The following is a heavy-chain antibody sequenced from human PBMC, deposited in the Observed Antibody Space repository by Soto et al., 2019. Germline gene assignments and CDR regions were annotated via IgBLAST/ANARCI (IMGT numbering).Heavy chain of an antibody. V-gene: IGHV1-18*01. Sequence: ASVKFSCKTSGYTFSNYGITWVRQAPGQPLEWLGWISLYSDGTNYAQKFQGRVSMTTDTSTTTAYMELRSLRSDDTAVYYCARVVPGAEAWGGPWGQGPLVTVSS. CDR3: ARVVPGAEAWGGP. CDR1: GYTFSNYG. D-gene: IGHD2-2*01. CDR2: ISLYSDGT. J-gene: IGHJ5*02.